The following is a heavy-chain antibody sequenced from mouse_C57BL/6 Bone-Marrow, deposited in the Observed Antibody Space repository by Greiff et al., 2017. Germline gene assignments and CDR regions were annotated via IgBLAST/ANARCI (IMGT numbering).Heavy chain of an antibody. CDR3: VSWLPFAY. D-gene: IGHD2-2*01. CDR2: IRSKSNNYAT. CDR1: GFSFNTYA. V-gene: IGHV10-1*01. J-gene: IGHJ3*01. Sequence: DVMLVESGGGLVQPKGSLKLSCAASGFSFNTYAMNWVRQAPGKGLEWVARIRSKSNNYATYYADSVKDRFTISRDDSESMLYLQMNNLKTEDTAMYYCVSWLPFAYWGQGTLVTVSA.